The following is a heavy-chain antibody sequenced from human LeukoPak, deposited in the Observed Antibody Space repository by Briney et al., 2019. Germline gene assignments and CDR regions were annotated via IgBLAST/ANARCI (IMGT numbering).Heavy chain of an antibody. CDR2: IRQDGGEI. J-gene: IGHJ4*02. Sequence: GGSLRLSCAASGFTFSSYWMAWVRQAPGKGLEWAANIRQDGGEIYYVDSVKGRFVPSRDNAKNSLYLEMNSLRDEDTAVYNCARDKIVGATNFDSWGQGTLVTVSS. V-gene: IGHV3-7*01. CDR3: ARDKIVGATNFDS. CDR1: GFTFSSYW. D-gene: IGHD1-26*01.